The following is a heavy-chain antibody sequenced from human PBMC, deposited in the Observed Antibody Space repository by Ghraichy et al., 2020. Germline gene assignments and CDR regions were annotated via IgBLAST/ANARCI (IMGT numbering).Heavy chain of an antibody. D-gene: IGHD6-19*01. V-gene: IGHV3-23*01. J-gene: IGHJ4*02. Sequence: GGSLRLSCAASGFTFSSYAMSWVRQAPGKGLEWVSTISAGGDRTYYADSVKGRFTISRDNSKNTLYLQMNSLSAEDTAVYYCAKGWYSSGWTEYYFDYWGQGTLVTVSS. CDR2: ISAGGDRT. CDR3: AKGWYSSGWTEYYFDY. CDR1: GFTFSSYA.